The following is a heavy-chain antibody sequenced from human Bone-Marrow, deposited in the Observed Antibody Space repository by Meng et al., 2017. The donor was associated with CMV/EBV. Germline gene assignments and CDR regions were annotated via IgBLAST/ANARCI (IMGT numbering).Heavy chain of an antibody. J-gene: IGHJ6*02. CDR2: IYYSGST. Sequence: SCTVSGGSISSGDYYWSWIRQPPGKGLEWIGYIYYSGSTYYNPSLKSRVTISVDTSKNLFSLKLSSVTAADTAVYYCARDLGNSVIVVVPAARRMWDYYYGMDVWGQGTTVTVSS. CDR1: GGSISSGDYY. CDR3: ARDLGNSVIVVVPAARRMWDYYYGMDV. D-gene: IGHD2-2*01. V-gene: IGHV4-30-4*08.